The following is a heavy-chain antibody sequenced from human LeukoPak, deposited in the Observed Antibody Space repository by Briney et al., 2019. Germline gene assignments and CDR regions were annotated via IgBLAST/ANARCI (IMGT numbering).Heavy chain of an antibody. D-gene: IGHD6-19*01. CDR3: ARGSGIAVAGTLSFDY. CDR1: GFTVSSNY. V-gene: IGHV3-53*01. CDR2: IYSGGST. J-gene: IGHJ4*02. Sequence: GGSLRLSCAASGFTVSSNYMSWVRQAPGKGLEWVSVIYSGGSTYYADSVKGRFTISRDNAKNSLYLQMHSLRAEDTALYYCARGSGIAVAGTLSFDYWGQGTLVTVSS.